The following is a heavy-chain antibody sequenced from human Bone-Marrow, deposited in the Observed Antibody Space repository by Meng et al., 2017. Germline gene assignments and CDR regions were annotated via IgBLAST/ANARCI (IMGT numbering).Heavy chain of an antibody. CDR1: GFTFSNAW. V-gene: IGHV3-15*01. J-gene: IGHJ4*02. CDR3: TWDDKAVSDY. D-gene: IGHD1-26*01. CDR2: IKSNTDGGTA. Sequence: QLVESVGGLGRPGGSLRLSCAASGFTFSNAWMSWVRQAPGKGLEWVGRIKSNTDGGTAEYAAPVTGRFTISRDDSKSTLYLQMSGLRIDDTGVYYCTWDDKAVSDYWGQGTLVTVPS.